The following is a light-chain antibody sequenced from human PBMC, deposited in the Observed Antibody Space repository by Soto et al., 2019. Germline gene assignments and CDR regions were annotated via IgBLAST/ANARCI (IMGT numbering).Light chain of an antibody. V-gene: IGLV1-51*01. CDR2: DNN. CDR1: SSNIGKNY. Sequence: QSVLTQPPSVSAAPGQKVTISCSGSSSNIGKNYVSWYQQFPETAPKLLIYDNNKRPSGIPDRFSGSKSGTSATLDITGLQTGDEADYYCGTWDSSLTAVVFGGGTKLTVL. J-gene: IGLJ2*01. CDR3: GTWDSSLTAVV.